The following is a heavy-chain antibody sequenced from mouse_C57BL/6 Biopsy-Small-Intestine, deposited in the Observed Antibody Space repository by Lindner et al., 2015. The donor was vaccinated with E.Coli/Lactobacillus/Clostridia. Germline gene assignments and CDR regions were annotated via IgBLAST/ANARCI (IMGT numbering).Heavy chain of an antibody. D-gene: IGHD4-1*01. Sequence: VQLQESGGGLVKPGGSLKFSCAASGFTFSDYGMHWVRQAPEKGLEWVAYINSGSSTINYADTVKGRFTISRGNAKNTLFLQMTSLRSEDTAMYYCARGTGRGLDYWGQGTTLTVSS. V-gene: IGHV5-17*01. CDR1: GFTFSDYG. J-gene: IGHJ2*01. CDR2: INSGSSTI. CDR3: ARGTGRGLDY.